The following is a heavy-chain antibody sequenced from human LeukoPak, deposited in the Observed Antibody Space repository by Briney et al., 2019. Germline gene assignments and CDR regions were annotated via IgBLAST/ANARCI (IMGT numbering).Heavy chain of an antibody. J-gene: IGHJ5*02. CDR1: GFTFSTYS. V-gene: IGHV3-23*01. Sequence: GGSLRLSCAASGFTFSTYSMSWVRQAPGKGLEWVSAISGSGGSTYYADSVKGRFTISRDNSKNTLYLQMNSLRAEDTAVYYCAKGRIASAENWFDPWGQGTLVTVSS. CDR3: AKGRIASAENWFDP. D-gene: IGHD6-13*01. CDR2: ISGSGGST.